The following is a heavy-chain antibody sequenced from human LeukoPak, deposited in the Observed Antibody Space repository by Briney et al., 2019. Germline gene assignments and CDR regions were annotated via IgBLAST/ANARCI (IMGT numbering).Heavy chain of an antibody. CDR3: ASHGDRGVNY. J-gene: IGHJ4*02. V-gene: IGHV4-38-2*01. CDR2: IYHSGST. D-gene: IGHD3-10*01. CDR1: GYSISSGYY. Sequence: SETLSLTCAVSGYSISSGYYWGWIRQPPGKGLEWSGSIYHSGSTYYNPSLKRRVTISVDTSKIQFSLKLSSVTAADTAVYYCASHGDRGVNYWGQGTLVTVSS.